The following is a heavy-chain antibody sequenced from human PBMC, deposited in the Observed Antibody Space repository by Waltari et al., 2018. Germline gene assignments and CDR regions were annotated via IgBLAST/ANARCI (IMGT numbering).Heavy chain of an antibody. CDR1: GYTFISNA. CDR2: INTKTGNP. J-gene: IGHJ5*02. Sequence: QVQLVQSGSELKEPGASVKVSCQTSGYTFISNAMNWTRQAPGKGLRWRWWINTKTGNPTYAQGFTGRFVFSLDTSVGTAYLQINSLEAADTAVYYCAAGLDYLSSYFDPWGQGTLVTVSS. D-gene: IGHD4-17*01. V-gene: IGHV7-4-1*02. CDR3: AAGLDYLSSYFDP.